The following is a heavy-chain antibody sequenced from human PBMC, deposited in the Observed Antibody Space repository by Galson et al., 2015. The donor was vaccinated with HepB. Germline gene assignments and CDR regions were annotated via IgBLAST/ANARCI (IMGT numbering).Heavy chain of an antibody. Sequence: QSGAEVKKPGESLRISCKGSGYSFTNTWIAWVRQMPGKGLEWMGSIFPADSDTRYSPSFQGQVTISADTSITTAYLLWSSLETSDTAMYYCARSYCSGGGCYGRAYNRFDPWGQGTLVTVSS. J-gene: IGHJ5*02. CDR3: ARSYCSGGGCYGRAYNRFDP. V-gene: IGHV5-51*03. CDR1: GYSFTNTW. CDR2: IFPADSDT. D-gene: IGHD2-15*01.